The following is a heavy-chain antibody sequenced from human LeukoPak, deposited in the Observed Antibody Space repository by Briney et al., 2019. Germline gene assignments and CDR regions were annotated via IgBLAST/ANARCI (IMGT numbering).Heavy chain of an antibody. V-gene: IGHV1-2*02. J-gene: IGHJ5*02. D-gene: IGHD2-2*02. CDR3: ARDRVYCSSTSCHKDNWFDP. CDR1: GYTFTGYY. Sequence: ASVKVSCKASGYTFTGYYMHWVRQAPGQGLEWMGWINPNSGGTNYAQKFQGRATMTRDTSISTAYMELSRLRSDDTAVYYCARDRVYCSSTSCHKDNWFDPWGQGTLVTVSS. CDR2: INPNSGGT.